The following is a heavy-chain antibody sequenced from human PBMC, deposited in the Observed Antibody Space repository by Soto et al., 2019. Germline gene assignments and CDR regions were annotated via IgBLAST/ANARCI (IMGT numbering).Heavy chain of an antibody. V-gene: IGHV1-2*02. Sequence: QVQLVQSGAEVKKPGASVKVSCKTSGYTFTGYYIYWVRQAPGQGLEWMGWINPHSGGTDSSQKFQGRVTMTRDTSISTAYMELSRLRSDDTAVYYCAGTSCSSTTCPTTYWGQGTPVTVSS. J-gene: IGHJ4*02. CDR2: INPHSGGT. CDR1: GYTFTGYY. D-gene: IGHD2-2*01. CDR3: AGTSCSSTTCPTTY.